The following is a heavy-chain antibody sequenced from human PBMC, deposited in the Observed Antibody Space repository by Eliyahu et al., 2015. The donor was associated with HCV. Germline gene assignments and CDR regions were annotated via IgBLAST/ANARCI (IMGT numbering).Heavy chain of an antibody. CDR1: GDSVSSHSVT. J-gene: IGHJ4*02. D-gene: IGHD1-26*01. CDR3: ARDPLGSYFDY. V-gene: IGHV6-1*01. Sequence: QVQLQQSGPGLVKPSQTLSLTCAISGDSVSSHSVTWNWIRQSPSRGLEWLGRTYCRSRCYNEYAVSVKSRIIINPDTSRNQFSLHLNSVTPDDTAVYYCARDPLGSYFDYWGQGTPVTVSS. CDR2: TYCRSRCYN.